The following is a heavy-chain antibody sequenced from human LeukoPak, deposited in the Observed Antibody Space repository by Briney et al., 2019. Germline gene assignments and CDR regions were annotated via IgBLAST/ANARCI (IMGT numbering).Heavy chain of an antibody. D-gene: IGHD1-26*01. CDR2: IYYTGST. V-gene: IGHV4-39*01. CDR1: GGSIGSSYYY. J-gene: IGHJ4*02. Sequence: PSETLSLTCSVSGGSIGSSYYYWGWIRQPPGKGLEWIGSIYYTGSTYYNPSLKSRVTISQDTSRNHFSLKLTSVTAADTAIYYCARHRGRVGVRGYWGRGTLVTVSS. CDR3: ARHRGRVGVRGY.